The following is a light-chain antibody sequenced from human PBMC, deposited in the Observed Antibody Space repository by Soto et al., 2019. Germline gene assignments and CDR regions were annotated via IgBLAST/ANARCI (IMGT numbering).Light chain of an antibody. V-gene: IGKV1-33*01. CDR3: QQYEDFPLT. Sequence: DIEMTQSPSSLSASVGDRVTITCQASQDISNYLNWYQQKTGRAPKLLIYDASSLESGVSSRFSGNGSGRQFTFTISSLQPDDIATYYCQQYEDFPLTFGQGTRLDIK. J-gene: IGKJ5*01. CDR1: QDISNY. CDR2: DAS.